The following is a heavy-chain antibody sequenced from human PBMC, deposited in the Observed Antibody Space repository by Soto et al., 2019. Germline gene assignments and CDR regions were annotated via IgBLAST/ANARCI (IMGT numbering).Heavy chain of an antibody. CDR1: GYTFTSYA. D-gene: IGHD3-10*01. CDR2: INAGNGNT. CDR3: ARAARGVLYNWFDP. Sequence: ASVKVSCKASGYTFTSYAMHWVRQAPGQRLEWMGWINAGNGNTKYSQKFQGRVTITRDTSASTAYMELSSLRSEDTAAYYCARAARGVLYNWFDPWGQGTLVTVSS. J-gene: IGHJ5*02. V-gene: IGHV1-3*01.